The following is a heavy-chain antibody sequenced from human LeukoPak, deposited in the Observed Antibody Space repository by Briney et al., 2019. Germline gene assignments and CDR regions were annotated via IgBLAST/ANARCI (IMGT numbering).Heavy chain of an antibody. V-gene: IGHV1-2*02. CDR2: VNPNSGGT. J-gene: IGHJ4*02. D-gene: IGHD5-12*01. CDR1: GYTFTGYY. Sequence: ASVKVSCKASGYTFTGYYMHWVRQAPGQGLEWMGWVNPNSGGTTYAQKFQGRVTMTRDTSISTAYMELSRLRSDDTAVYYCARVDGYSGYDNFDYWGQGTLVTVSS. CDR3: ARVDGYSGYDNFDY.